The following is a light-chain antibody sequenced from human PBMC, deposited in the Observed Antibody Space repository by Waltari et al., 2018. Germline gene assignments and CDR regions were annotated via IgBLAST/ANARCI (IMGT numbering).Light chain of an antibody. Sequence: SYVLTQPPSVSVAPGQTARITCGGNNMGSKSVHWYQQKPGQAPVLVFYDDSDRPSGIPGRFSGSNAGNTAALTSSRVEAGDEADYYCQVWESSSDHVVFGGGTKLTVL. CDR2: DDS. V-gene: IGLV3-21*02. CDR3: QVWESSSDHVV. CDR1: NMGSKS. J-gene: IGLJ2*01.